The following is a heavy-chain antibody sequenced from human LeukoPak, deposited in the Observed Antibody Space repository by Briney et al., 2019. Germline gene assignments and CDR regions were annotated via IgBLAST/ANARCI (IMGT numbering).Heavy chain of an antibody. D-gene: IGHD4-17*01. V-gene: IGHV4-34*01. CDR3: ARGDYGDYGGNWFDP. Sequence: SETLSLTCAVYGGSFSGYYWTWIRQPPGKGLEWIGEINHSGSTNYKPPLKSRVTISADMSKNQLSLKLSSVTAADTAVYYCARGDYGDYGGNWFDPWGQGTLVTVSS. CDR2: INHSGST. J-gene: IGHJ5*02. CDR1: GGSFSGYY.